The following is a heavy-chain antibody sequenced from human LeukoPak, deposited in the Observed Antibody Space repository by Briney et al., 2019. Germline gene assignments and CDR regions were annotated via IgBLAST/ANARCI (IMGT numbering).Heavy chain of an antibody. V-gene: IGHV1-2*02. CDR1: GYTFTGYY. CDR2: INPNSGGT. CDR3: ARDPLYCSSTSCYSPYYSMDV. Sequence: GSSVKVSCKASGYTFTGYYMHWVRQAPGQGLEWMGWINPNSGGTNYAQKFQGRVTMTRDTSISTAYMELSRLRSDDTAVYYCARDPLYCSSTSCYSPYYSMDVWGKGTTVTVSS. J-gene: IGHJ6*03. D-gene: IGHD2-2*01.